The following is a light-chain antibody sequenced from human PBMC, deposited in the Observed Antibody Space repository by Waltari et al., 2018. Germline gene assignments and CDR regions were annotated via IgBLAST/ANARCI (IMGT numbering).Light chain of an antibody. CDR2: DVN. CDR3: CSYAVGTYTWF. V-gene: IGLV2-11*01. CDR1: SNTIGASRY. J-gene: IGLJ2*01. Sequence: QSALTQPRSVSGSPGQSVTISCTVPSNTIGASRYVSWYHQHPAKAPTVVIHDVNRRPSGVPDRFTASKSGNTASLTISGLQAEDEGDYYCCSYAVGTYTWFFGGGTKLTVL.